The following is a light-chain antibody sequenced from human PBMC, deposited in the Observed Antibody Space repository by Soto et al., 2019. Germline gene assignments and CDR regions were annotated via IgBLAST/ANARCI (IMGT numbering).Light chain of an antibody. CDR2: GAS. J-gene: IGKJ2*01. CDR1: QSVSNA. Sequence: ELVMTQSPGTLSVSPGERATLSCRASQSVSNALAWYQQKPGQAPRLLIYGASTRATGIPARFSGTGSGTEFTLTISSLQSEDFAVYLCQNYNDWPYTFGQGTKV. CDR3: QNYNDWPYT. V-gene: IGKV3-15*01.